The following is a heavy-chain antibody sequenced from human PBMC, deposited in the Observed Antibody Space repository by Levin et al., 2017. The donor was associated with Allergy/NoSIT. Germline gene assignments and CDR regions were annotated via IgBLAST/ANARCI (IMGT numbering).Heavy chain of an antibody. J-gene: IGHJ3*02. V-gene: IGHV4-59*01. CDR3: ARYCSGGACQIKSFDI. CDR2: IHYSGPT. CDR1: GGSISGYF. D-gene: IGHD2-15*01. Sequence: SETLSLTCTVSGGSISGYFWGWIRQPPGKGLEWIGYIHYSGPTSYNPSLQSRVIISVDTSKNQVSLWLSSVTAADAGVYYCARYCSGGACQIKSFDIWGQGAKVTVSS.